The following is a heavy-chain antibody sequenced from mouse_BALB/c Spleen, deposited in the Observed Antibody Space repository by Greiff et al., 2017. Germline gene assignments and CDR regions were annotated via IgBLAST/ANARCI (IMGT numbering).Heavy chain of an antibody. CDR1: GFSLTSYG. J-gene: IGHJ2*01. CDR2: IWAGGST. CDR3: ARDDIDGYH. Sequence: QVQLKESGPGLVAPSQSLSITCTVSGFSLTSYGVHWVRQPPGKGLEWLGVIWAGGSTNYNSALMSRLSISKDNSKSQVFLKMNSLQTDDTAMYYCARDDIDGYHWGQGTTLTVSS. D-gene: IGHD2-3*01. V-gene: IGHV2-9*02.